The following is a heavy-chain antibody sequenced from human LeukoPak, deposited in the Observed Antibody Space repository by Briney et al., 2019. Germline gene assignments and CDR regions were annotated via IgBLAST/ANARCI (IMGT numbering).Heavy chain of an antibody. CDR1: GFTFDDYG. J-gene: IGHJ4*02. CDR3: AREGGSSSWRDY. D-gene: IGHD6-13*01. Sequence: AGGSLRLSCAASGFTFDDYGMSWVRQAPGKGPEWVSGINWNGGSTGYADSVKGRFTISRDNAKNSLYLQMNSLRAEDTALYYCAREGGSSSWRDYWGQGTLVTVSS. V-gene: IGHV3-20*04. CDR2: INWNGGST.